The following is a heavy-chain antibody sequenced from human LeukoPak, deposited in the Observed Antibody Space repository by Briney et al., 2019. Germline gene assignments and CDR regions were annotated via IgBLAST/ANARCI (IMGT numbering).Heavy chain of an antibody. CDR3: VRELVPQSINGGYDSFHI. CDR1: GFTFRRYG. CDR2: ISGSGSST. J-gene: IGHJ3*02. Sequence: GGTLRLSCAASGFTFRRYGMSWVRQAPEKGLEWVSAISGSGSSTYYGDSVKGRFTISRDNAKNSLSLQMNSLSAEDTAVYYCVRELVPQSINGGYDSFHIWGQGTMVTVSS. V-gene: IGHV3-23*01. D-gene: IGHD2-2*01.